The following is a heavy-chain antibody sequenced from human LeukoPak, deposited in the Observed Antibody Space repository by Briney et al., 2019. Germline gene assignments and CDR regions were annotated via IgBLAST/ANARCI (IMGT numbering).Heavy chain of an antibody. Sequence: ASVKVSCKASGYTFTSYDINWVRQATGQGLEWMGWMNPKSANTGYAQKFQGRVTMTRNTSISTAYMELGSLTSEDTAVYYCARKEYSSPSDYWGQGTLVTVSS. V-gene: IGHV1-8*01. CDR2: MNPKSANT. D-gene: IGHD6-13*01. CDR1: GYTFTSYD. CDR3: ARKEYSSPSDY. J-gene: IGHJ4*02.